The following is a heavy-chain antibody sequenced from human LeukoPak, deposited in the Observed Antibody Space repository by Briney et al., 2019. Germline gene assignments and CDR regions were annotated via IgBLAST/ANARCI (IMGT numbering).Heavy chain of an antibody. V-gene: IGHV4-59*01. CDR2: IYYSGST. J-gene: IGHJ4*02. D-gene: IGHD6-6*01. CDR3: ARGRSYSSSSYYFDY. CDR1: GGSISSYY. Sequence: PSETLSLTCTVSGGSISSYYWSWIRQPPGKGLEWIGYIYYSGSTNYNPSLKSRVTISVGTSKNQFSLKLSSVTAADTAVYYCARGRSYSSSSYYFDYWGQGTLVTVSS.